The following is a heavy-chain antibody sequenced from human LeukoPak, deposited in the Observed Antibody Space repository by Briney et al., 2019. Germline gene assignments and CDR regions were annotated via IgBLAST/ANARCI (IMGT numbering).Heavy chain of an antibody. CDR2: ISSSSSYI. CDR3: ARVISSDQEFDY. V-gene: IGHV3-21*01. J-gene: IGHJ4*02. Sequence: GGSLRLSCAASGFTFSSYSMNWVRQAPGKGLEWVSSISSSSSYIYYADSVKGRFTISRDNAKTSLYLQMNSLRAEDTAVYYCARVISSDQEFDYWGQGTLVTVSS. CDR1: GFTFSSYS.